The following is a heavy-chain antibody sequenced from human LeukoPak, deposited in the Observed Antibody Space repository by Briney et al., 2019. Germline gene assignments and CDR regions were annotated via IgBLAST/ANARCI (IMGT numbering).Heavy chain of an antibody. D-gene: IGHD6-19*01. Sequence: SETLSLTCTVSGASVSAFYWSWLRQSPGTGLEWIGFIHYPASTAYKPSLKSRVTISLATSRNQLSLMLTSLTPADTAMYYCARGSGGGYWYLDVWGRGTLVTAAS. CDR2: IHYPAST. V-gene: IGHV4-59*02. CDR1: GASVSAFY. CDR3: ARGSGGGYWYLDV. J-gene: IGHJ2*01.